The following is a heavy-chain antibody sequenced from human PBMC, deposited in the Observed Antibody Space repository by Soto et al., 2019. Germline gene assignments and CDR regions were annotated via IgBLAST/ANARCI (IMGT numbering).Heavy chain of an antibody. CDR1: GFSFSDYY. CDR2: ISTIASST. CDR3: AREDTRLHYGMDV. J-gene: IGHJ6*02. Sequence: GGSLRLSCAASGFSFSDYYVTWIRQAPGKGLEWVSYISTIASSTYYADSVKGRFTISRDNAKNSLYLQMNSLSTEDTAVYYCAREDTRLHYGMDVWGQGTTVTVSS. D-gene: IGHD5-18*01. V-gene: IGHV3-11*01.